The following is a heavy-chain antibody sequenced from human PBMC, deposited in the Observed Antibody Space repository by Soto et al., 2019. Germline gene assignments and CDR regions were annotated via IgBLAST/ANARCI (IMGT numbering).Heavy chain of an antibody. Sequence: VQLVASGGGVVQPGRSLRLSCAASGFTFSDYAMHWVRQAPGKGLEWVAVVYHDGRNTHYADSVKGRFTISRDSSKNTVSLEMTSLRAEDTAVYYCAKGGRQWLVTADFNYWGQGDLVTVSS. V-gene: IGHV3-30*18. D-gene: IGHD6-19*01. J-gene: IGHJ4*02. CDR3: AKGGRQWLVTADFNY. CDR2: VYHDGRNT. CDR1: GFTFSDYA.